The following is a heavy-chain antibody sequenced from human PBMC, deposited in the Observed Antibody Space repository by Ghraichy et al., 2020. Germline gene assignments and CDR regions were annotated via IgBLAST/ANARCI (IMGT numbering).Heavy chain of an antibody. CDR1: GGSISSSTYY. D-gene: IGHD2-21*01. J-gene: IGHJ6*02. V-gene: IGHV4-39*01. CDR3: TRRHRLKRDSRDSYYGLDV. CDR2: IDYSGNT. Sequence: SETLSLTCTVSGGSISSSTYYWGWIRQPPGKGLEWIGTIDYSGNTYYNPSLKSRVTISVDTSKTQFSLKMSSVTAADTAVYYCTRRHRLKRDSRDSYYGLDVWGQGTTVTVSS.